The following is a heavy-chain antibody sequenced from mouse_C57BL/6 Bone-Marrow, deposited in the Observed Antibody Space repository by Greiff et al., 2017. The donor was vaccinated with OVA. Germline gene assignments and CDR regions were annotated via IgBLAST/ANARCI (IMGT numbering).Heavy chain of an antibody. CDR3: ARRIYYGPQDYAMDY. D-gene: IGHD2-1*01. CDR2: INSDGGST. J-gene: IGHJ4*01. V-gene: IGHV5-2*01. CDR1: EYEFPSHD. Sequence: EVKLVESGGGLVQPGESLKLSCESNEYEFPSHDMSWVRKTPEKRLELVAAINSDGGSTYYPDTMERRFIISRDNTKKTLYLQMSSLRSEDTALYYCARRIYYGPQDYAMDYWGQGTSVTVSS.